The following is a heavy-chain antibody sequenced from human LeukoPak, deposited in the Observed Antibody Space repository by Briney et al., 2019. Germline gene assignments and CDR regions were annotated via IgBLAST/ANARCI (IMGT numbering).Heavy chain of an antibody. V-gene: IGHV3-7*01. D-gene: IGHD6-6*01. CDR2: IKQDGSQK. Sequence: GGSLRLSCAASGFTFSSYWMSWVRQAPGKGLEWVANIKQDGSQKYYVDSVKGRFTISRDNSKNTLYLQMNSLRAEDTAVYYCARDKDSSSRYVKYWGQGTLVTVSS. CDR1: GFTFSSYW. CDR3: ARDKDSSSRYVKY. J-gene: IGHJ4*02.